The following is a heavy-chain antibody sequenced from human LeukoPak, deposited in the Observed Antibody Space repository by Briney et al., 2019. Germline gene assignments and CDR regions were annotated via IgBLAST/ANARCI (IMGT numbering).Heavy chain of an antibody. V-gene: IGHV5-51*01. Sequence: GESLKISCKGSGYSFTSYWIGWVCQMPGKGLEWMGIIYPGDSDTRYSPSFQGQVIISADKSISTAYLQWSSLKASDTAMYYCARQRRQWELLLHDAFDIWGQGTMVTVSS. J-gene: IGHJ3*02. CDR1: GYSFTSYW. CDR2: IYPGDSDT. D-gene: IGHD1-26*01. CDR3: ARQRRQWELLLHDAFDI.